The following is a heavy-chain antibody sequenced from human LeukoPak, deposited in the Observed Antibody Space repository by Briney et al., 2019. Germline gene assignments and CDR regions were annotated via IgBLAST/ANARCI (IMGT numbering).Heavy chain of an antibody. J-gene: IGHJ5*02. CDR3: TRGGYYDSSGYRLWFDP. D-gene: IGHD3-22*01. CDR2: ITSAGDR. Sequence: GGSLRLSCAASGFTFSTYDMHWVRQATGKGLEWVSTITSAGDRYYPGSVKGRFTISRENAKNSLYLQMDSLRAGDTAVYYYTRGGYYDSSGYRLWFDPWGQGTLVTVSS. V-gene: IGHV3-13*01. CDR1: GFTFSTYD.